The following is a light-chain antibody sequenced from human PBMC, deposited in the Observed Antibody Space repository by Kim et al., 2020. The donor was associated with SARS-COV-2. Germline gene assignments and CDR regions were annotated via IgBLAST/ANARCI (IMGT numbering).Light chain of an antibody. Sequence: QRVTISCSGTSSNVGSNYVYWYQQLPRTAPKLLIYRNNQRPSGVPDRCSGSKSGASASLAISGLRSEDEADYYCATWDDSLSGRVFGGGTQLTVL. CDR1: SSNVGSNY. J-gene: IGLJ2*01. CDR2: RNN. V-gene: IGLV1-47*01. CDR3: ATWDDSLSGRV.